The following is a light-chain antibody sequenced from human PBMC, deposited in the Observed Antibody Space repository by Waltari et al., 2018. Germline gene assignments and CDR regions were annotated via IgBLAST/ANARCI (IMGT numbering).Light chain of an antibody. J-gene: IGKJ4*01. CDR3: QQYSNAPIT. CDR1: QLIHSNF. Sequence: IVLTQSPPTLSLPPGERASLSCRASQLIHSNFLAWYQQKPGQAPRLLVFGASNRATGIPERCTGSGSGKDFTLIISNLEPDDSALYHCQQYSNAPITFGGGTKVEIK. CDR2: GAS. V-gene: IGKV3-20*01.